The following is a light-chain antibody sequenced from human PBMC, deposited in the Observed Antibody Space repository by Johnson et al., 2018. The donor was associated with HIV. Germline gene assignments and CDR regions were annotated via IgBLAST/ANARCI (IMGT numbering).Light chain of an antibody. V-gene: IGLV1-51*01. CDR1: SSNIGNKY. CDR2: DNN. J-gene: IGLJ1*01. Sequence: QSVLTQPPSVSAAPGQKVTISCSGSSSNIGNKYVSWYQQLPGTAPKLLIYDNNKRPSGIPDRFSGSKSGTSATLGITGLPTGDEADYYCGTWDSSLTASYVFGTGTKVTVL. CDR3: GTWDSSLTASYV.